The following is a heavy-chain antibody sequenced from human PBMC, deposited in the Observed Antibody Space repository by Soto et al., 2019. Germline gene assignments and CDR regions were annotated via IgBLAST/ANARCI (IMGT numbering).Heavy chain of an antibody. CDR1: GYSFTSYW. CDR2: IDPSDSYT. J-gene: IGHJ3*02. V-gene: IGHV5-10-1*01. CDR3: ARRLLGYSSRWWNDAFDI. D-gene: IGHD6-13*01. Sequence: PGESLKISCKGSGYSFTSYWISWVRQMPGKGLEWMGRIDPSDSYTNYSPSFQGHVTISADKSISTAYLQWSSLKASDTAMYYCARRLLGYSSRWWNDAFDIWGQGTMVTVSS.